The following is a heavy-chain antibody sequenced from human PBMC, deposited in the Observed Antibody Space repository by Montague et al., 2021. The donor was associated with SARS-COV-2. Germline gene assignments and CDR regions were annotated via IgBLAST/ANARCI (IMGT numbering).Heavy chain of an antibody. V-gene: IGHV4-39*01. D-gene: IGHD1-1*01. CDR3: ARGATTGPGIWFDP. CDR2: IYYIGTT. J-gene: IGHJ5*02. CDR1: GGSISSRSHY. Sequence: SETLSLTCSVSGGSISSRSHYWGWIRQPPGKGLECVGSIYYIGTTFSYPSLKSRLAISIDTSKNQFSLKVTSVTAADTGVYYCARGATTGPGIWFDPWGQGTLVTVSS.